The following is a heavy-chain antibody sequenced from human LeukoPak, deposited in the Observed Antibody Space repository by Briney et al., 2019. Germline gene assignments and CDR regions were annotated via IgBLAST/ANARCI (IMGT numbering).Heavy chain of an antibody. Sequence: WVRQAPGKGLEWIGSIYYSGSTYYNPSLKSRVTISVDTSKNQFSLKLSSVTAADTAVYYCARVSLAARPDYWGQGTLVTVSS. V-gene: IGHV4-39*01. J-gene: IGHJ4*02. D-gene: IGHD6-6*01. CDR2: IYYSGST. CDR3: ARVSLAARPDY.